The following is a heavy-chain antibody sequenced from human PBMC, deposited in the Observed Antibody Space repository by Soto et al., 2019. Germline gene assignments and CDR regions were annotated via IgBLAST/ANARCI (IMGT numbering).Heavy chain of an antibody. D-gene: IGHD6-13*01. CDR2: ISYDGSNK. Sequence: QVQLVESGGGVVQPGRSLRLSCAASGFTFSSYAMHWVRQAPGKGLEWVAVISYDGSNKYYADYVKGRFTISRDNSKNTLYLQMNSLRAEDTAVYDCAREGRRWYSGYFDYCGKGTLVKVSS. CDR1: GFTFSSYA. J-gene: IGHJ4*02. V-gene: IGHV3-30-3*01. CDR3: AREGRRWYSGYFDY.